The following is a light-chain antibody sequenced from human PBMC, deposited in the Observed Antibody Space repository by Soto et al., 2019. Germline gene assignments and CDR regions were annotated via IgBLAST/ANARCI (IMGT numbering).Light chain of an antibody. CDR1: NSNIGSNT. V-gene: IGLV1-44*01. CDR3: TAWDGSLEGRV. CDR2: RSD. Sequence: QSVLTQPPSASGTLGQRVTISCSGGNSNIGSNTVNWYQHLPGTAPKLLIYRSDQRPSGIPDRFSGSKYGTSASLDISGLQSEDESDYYCTAWDGSLEGRVFGGVTKLTVL. J-gene: IGLJ3*02.